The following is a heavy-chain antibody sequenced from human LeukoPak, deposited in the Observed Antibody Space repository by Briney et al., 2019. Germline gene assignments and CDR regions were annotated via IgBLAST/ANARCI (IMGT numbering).Heavy chain of an antibody. CDR2: ISGSGGST. V-gene: IGHV3-23*01. CDR1: GFTFSSYA. D-gene: IGHD3-9*01. CDR3: AKSVSDDILTYFDY. Sequence: GGSLRLSCAASGFTFSSYAMGWVRQAPGKGLEWVSAISGSGGSTYYADSVKGRFTISRDNSKNTLYLQMNSLRAEDTAVYYCAKSVSDDILTYFDYWGQGTLVTVSS. J-gene: IGHJ4*02.